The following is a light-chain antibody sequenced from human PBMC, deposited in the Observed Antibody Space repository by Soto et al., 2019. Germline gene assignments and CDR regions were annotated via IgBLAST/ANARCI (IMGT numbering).Light chain of an antibody. CDR1: QSISRY. CDR3: QQSYGTPIT. V-gene: IGKV1-39*01. CDR2: VAS. J-gene: IGKJ5*01. Sequence: DIQMTQSASSLSASVGDRFTITCRSSQSISRYLNWYQQKPGKAPNLLIYVASSLQSEVPSRFSGSGSGTDFTLTITSLQPEDFATYYCQQSYGTPITFGQGTRLEIK.